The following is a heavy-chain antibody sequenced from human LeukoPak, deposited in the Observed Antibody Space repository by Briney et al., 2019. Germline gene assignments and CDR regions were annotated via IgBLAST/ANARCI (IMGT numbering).Heavy chain of an antibody. Sequence: GGSLRLSCAASGFTFSSYAMSWVRQAPGKGLEWVSAISGSGGSTYYADSVKGRFTISRDNSKNTLYLQMDSLRAEDTAVYYCAKDSGSGSYYSFDYWGQGTLVTVSS. J-gene: IGHJ4*02. CDR3: AKDSGSGSYYSFDY. D-gene: IGHD3-10*01. CDR2: ISGSGGST. CDR1: GFTFSSYA. V-gene: IGHV3-23*01.